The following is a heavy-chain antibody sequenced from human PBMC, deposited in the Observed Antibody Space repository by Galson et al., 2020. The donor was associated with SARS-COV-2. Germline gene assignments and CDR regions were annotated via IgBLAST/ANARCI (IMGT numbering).Heavy chain of an antibody. J-gene: IGHJ6*02. CDR1: GYSFTSYW. CDR2: IYPGDSDT. Sequence: KIGESLKISCKGSGYSFTSYWIGWVRQMPGKGLEWMGIIYPGDSDTRYSPSFQGQVTISADKSISTAYLQWSSLKASDTAMYYCARQRDRGAAHAFYYYYGMDVWGQGTTVTVSS. V-gene: IGHV5-51*01. D-gene: IGHD6-6*01. CDR3: ARQRDRGAAHAFYYYYGMDV.